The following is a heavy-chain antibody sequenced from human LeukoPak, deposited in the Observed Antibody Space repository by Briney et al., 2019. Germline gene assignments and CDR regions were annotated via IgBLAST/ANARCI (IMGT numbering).Heavy chain of an antibody. CDR2: IYYSGST. D-gene: IGHD5-12*01. J-gene: IGHJ3*02. V-gene: IGHV4-39*07. CDR1: GGSISSSSSY. CDR3: ARVIDGGGYDFKGAFDI. Sequence: SETLSLTCSVSGGSISSSSSYWGWIRQPPGKGLEWIGSIYYSGSTYYNPSLKSRVTVSVDTSKNQFSLNLSSVTAADTAVYYCARVIDGGGYDFKGAFDIWGQGTVVTVSS.